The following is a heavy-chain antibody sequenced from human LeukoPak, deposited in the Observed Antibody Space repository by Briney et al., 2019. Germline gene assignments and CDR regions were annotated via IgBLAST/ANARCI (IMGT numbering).Heavy chain of an antibody. CDR2: IYQSGST. D-gene: IGHD3-9*01. J-gene: IGHJ4*02. Sequence: PSQTLSLTCTVSGDSISSGGYYWSWIRQPPGKGLEWIGYIYQSGSTYYNPSLKSRVTISVDTSKNQFSLKLSSVTAADTAVYYCARLGPNYDILTGSTLYYFDYWGQGTLVTVSS. CDR3: ARLGPNYDILTGSTLYYFDY. V-gene: IGHV4-30-2*05. CDR1: GDSISSGGYY.